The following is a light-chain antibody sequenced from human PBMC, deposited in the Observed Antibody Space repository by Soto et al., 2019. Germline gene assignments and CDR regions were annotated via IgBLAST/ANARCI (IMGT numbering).Light chain of an antibody. Sequence: QSALTQPASVSGSPGQSITISCTGTSSDVGGYNYVSWYQQHPGKAPKLIIYDVNHRPSGVSNRFSGSKSGNTASLIISVLQAEDEADYYCSSYTSSSILVFGGGTKLTVL. V-gene: IGLV2-14*03. CDR1: SSDVGGYNY. J-gene: IGLJ2*01. CDR2: DVN. CDR3: SSYTSSSILV.